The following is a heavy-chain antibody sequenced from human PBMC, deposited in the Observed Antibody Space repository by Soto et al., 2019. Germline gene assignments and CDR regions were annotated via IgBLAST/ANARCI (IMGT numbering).Heavy chain of an antibody. Sequence: ASVKVSCKASGYTFTSYGISWVRQAPGQGLEWMGWISAYNGNTNYSQKFQGRVTMTTDTSASIAYMELSSLRSEDTAVYYCARVYCSSTSCYHGWFDPWGQGTLVTVSS. CDR1: GYTFTSYG. D-gene: IGHD2-2*01. CDR3: ARVYCSSTSCYHGWFDP. J-gene: IGHJ5*02. CDR2: ISAYNGNT. V-gene: IGHV1-18*01.